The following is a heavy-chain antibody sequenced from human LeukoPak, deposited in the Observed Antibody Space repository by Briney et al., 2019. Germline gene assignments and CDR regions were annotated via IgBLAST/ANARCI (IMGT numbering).Heavy chain of an antibody. J-gene: IGHJ5*02. CDR1: GGSISSYY. V-gene: IGHV4-59*01. CDR2: IYYSGST. D-gene: IGHD3-3*01. CDR3: ARDSGVSGYLWFDP. Sequence: SETLSLTCTVSGGSISSYYWSWIRQPPGKGLEWIGYIYYSGSTNYNPSLKSRVTISVDTSKNQFSLKLSSVTAADTAVYYCARDSGVSGYLWFDPWGQGTLVTVSS.